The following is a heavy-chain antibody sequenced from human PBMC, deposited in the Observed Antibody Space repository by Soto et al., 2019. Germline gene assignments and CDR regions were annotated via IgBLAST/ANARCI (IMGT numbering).Heavy chain of an antibody. CDR1: GGSISTSNW. CDR3: ARSRDFDWSLLAS. J-gene: IGHJ5*02. D-gene: IGHD3-9*01. Sequence: QVQLQESGPGLVKPSWTLSLTCAVSGGSISTSNWWAWVRQSPGKGLEWLGEVYHSGDTNYNPSLKSRCTVSLAYPKNQFSLSLTSVTVADTAVYVCARSRDFDWSLLASWGQGTLVTVSS. V-gene: IGHV4-4*02. CDR2: VYHSGDT.